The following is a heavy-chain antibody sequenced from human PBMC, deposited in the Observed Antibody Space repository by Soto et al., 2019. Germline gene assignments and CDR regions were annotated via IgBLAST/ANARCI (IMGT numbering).Heavy chain of an antibody. CDR3: TSVGDGPYCSGGSCYDAFDI. CDR1: GYTFTSYD. V-gene: IGHV1-8*01. D-gene: IGHD2-15*01. CDR2: MNPNSGNT. Sequence: ASVKVSCKASGYTFTSYDINWVRQATGQGLEWMGWMNPNSGNTGYAQKLQGRVTMTRKTSISTAYMELSRLRSEDTAVYYSTSVGDGPYCSGGSCYDAFDIWGQGTMVTVSS. J-gene: IGHJ3*02.